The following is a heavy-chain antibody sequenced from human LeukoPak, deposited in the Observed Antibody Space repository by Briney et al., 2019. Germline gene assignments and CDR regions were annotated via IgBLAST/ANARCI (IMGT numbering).Heavy chain of an antibody. V-gene: IGHV4-39*07. D-gene: IGHD6-25*01. CDR2: IYYSGST. Sequence: SETLSLTCPVSGGSISSSSYYWGWIRQPPGKGLEWIGSIYYSGSTYYNPSLKSRVNISVDTSKNQFSLKLSSVTAADAAVYYCARWKIAATLFDYWGQGTLVTVSS. CDR3: ARWKIAATLFDY. J-gene: IGHJ4*02. CDR1: GGSISSSSYY.